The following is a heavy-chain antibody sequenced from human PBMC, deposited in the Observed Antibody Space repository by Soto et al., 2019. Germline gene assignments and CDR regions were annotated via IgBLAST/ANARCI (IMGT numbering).Heavy chain of an antibody. CDR1: GGSISSGDYY. V-gene: IGHV4-30-4*01. J-gene: IGHJ4*02. CDR3: ARDKDSSDYNFDF. CDR2: IYHSGTT. D-gene: IGHD6-25*01. Sequence: SETLSLTCAVSGGSISSGDYYWSWIRQPPGKGLEWIGYIYHSGTTYYNPSLKSRVMISVDTTKNQFSLNLSSVTAADTAVYYCARDKDSSDYNFDFWGQGALVTVSS.